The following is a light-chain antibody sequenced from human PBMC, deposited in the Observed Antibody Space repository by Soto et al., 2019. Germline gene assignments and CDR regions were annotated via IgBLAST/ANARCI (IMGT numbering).Light chain of an antibody. CDR3: QQYDDHSFT. Sequence: DIELTQFPSTLSASVGDGVTITCRASQSISSELAWYQQKPGKVPKLLIYRMSTLEGGVPSRFSGSGSGTEFTLTISSLQPDDFAIYYCQQYDDHSFTFGQGTKLEIK. J-gene: IGKJ2*01. CDR1: QSISSE. V-gene: IGKV1-5*03. CDR2: RMS.